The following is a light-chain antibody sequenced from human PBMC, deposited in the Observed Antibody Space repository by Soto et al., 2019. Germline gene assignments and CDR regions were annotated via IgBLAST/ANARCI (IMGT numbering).Light chain of an antibody. CDR2: EVS. V-gene: IGLV2-18*02. CDR3: FSYTRRDTYA. CDR1: NNDVGGCKG. J-gene: IGLJ1*01. Sequence: QSVLTQAPSVGGSPGQSVTISCTGTNNDVGGCKGVSWYQQSPGTAPKHIIYEVSNRPSGVPGRCSGSKSGNTASLTISGLQAEDEADYYCFSYTRRDTYAFGPGTKVTVL.